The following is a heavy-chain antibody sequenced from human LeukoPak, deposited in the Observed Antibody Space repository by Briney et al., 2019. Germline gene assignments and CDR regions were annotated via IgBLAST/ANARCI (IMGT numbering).Heavy chain of an antibody. J-gene: IGHJ4*02. Sequence: SSETLSLTCTVSGGSISSSSYYWGWIRQPPGKGLEWIGSIYYSGSTYYNPSLKSLVTISVDTSKNQFSLKLSSVTAADTAVYYCARQRRYCSSTSCYAFDYWGQGTLVTVSS. D-gene: IGHD2-2*01. V-gene: IGHV4-39*01. CDR2: IYYSGST. CDR3: ARQRRYCSSTSCYAFDY. CDR1: GGSISSSSYY.